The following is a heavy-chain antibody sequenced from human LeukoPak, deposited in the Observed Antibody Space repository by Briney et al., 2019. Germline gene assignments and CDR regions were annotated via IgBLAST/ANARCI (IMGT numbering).Heavy chain of an antibody. V-gene: IGHV3-21*01. Sequence: GGSLRLSCAASGFTFSSYSMNWVRQAPGKGLEWVSSISSSSSYIYYADSVKGRFTISRDNAKNSLYLQMNSLRAEDTAVYYCARVGGGHYYDSSGYYPIDYWGQGTLVTVSS. CDR1: GFTFSSYS. D-gene: IGHD3-22*01. J-gene: IGHJ4*02. CDR3: ARVGGGHYYDSSGYYPIDY. CDR2: ISSSSSYI.